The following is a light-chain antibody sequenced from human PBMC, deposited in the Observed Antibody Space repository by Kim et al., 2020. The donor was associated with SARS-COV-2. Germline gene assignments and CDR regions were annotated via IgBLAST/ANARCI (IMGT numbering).Light chain of an antibody. CDR1: SGSIASNY. J-gene: IGLJ3*02. V-gene: IGLV6-57*04. CDR3: QSYDSSPWV. CDR2: EDN. Sequence: NFMLTQPHSVSESPGKTVTISCTRSSGSIASNYVQWYQQRPGSAPTTVIYEDNQRPSGVPDRFPGSIDSSSNSASLTISGLKTEDEADYYCQSYDSSPWVFGGGTKLTVL.